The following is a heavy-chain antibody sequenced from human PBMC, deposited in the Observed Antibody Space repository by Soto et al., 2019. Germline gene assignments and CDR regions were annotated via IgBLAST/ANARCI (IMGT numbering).Heavy chain of an antibody. V-gene: IGHV4-30-4*08. CDR3: VATTVTTISLDY. D-gene: IGHD4-17*01. CDR2: SYYSGST. Sequence: QVQLRESGPGLVKPSQTLSLTCTVSGGSISNDNYYWTWIRQLPGKGLEWIGYSYYSGSTYYNPSLKSRFSISVDTSKNQFSLKLSSVTAADTAVYYCVATTVTTISLDYWGQGILVTVSS. J-gene: IGHJ4*02. CDR1: GGSISNDNYY.